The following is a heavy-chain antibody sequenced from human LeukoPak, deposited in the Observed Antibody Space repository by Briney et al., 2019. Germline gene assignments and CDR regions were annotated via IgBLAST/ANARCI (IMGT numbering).Heavy chain of an antibody. J-gene: IGHJ4*02. CDR3: AGVGDTTMVHLLHY. CDR1: GFTFSNYW. Sequence: PGGSLRLSCAASGFTFSNYWMSWVRQAPGKGLEWVANIKQDGRDKYYADSVKGRFTISRDNAKNSLYLQMNSLRGEDTAVYYCAGVGDTTMVHLLHYWGQGTLVTVSS. D-gene: IGHD5-18*01. V-gene: IGHV3-7*04. CDR2: IKQDGRDK.